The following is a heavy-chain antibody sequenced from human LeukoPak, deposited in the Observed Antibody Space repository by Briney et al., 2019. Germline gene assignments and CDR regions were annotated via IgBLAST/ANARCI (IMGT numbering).Heavy chain of an antibody. V-gene: IGHV3-48*02. CDR3: ARDHLWAFDY. D-gene: IGHD3-3*02. J-gene: IGHJ4*02. CDR2: IHISSSTI. Sequence: GGSLRLSCAASGFTFSSYSMNWVRQAPGKGLEWVSYIHISSSTIYCADSMKGRFTISRDNAKNSLYLQMNSLRDEDTAVYYCARDHLWAFDYWGQGTLVTVSS. CDR1: GFTFSSYS.